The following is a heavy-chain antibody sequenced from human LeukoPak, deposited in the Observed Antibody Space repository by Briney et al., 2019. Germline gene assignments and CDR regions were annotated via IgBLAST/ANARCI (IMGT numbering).Heavy chain of an antibody. J-gene: IGHJ3*02. Sequence: PGGSLRLSCAASGFTFSSYGMHWVRQAPGKGLEWVAVIWYDGSNKYYADSVKGGFTISRDNSKNTLYRQMNSLRAEDTAVYYCAKDQMITFGGVIDHLIDIWGQGTMVTVSS. CDR1: GFTFSSYG. CDR2: IWYDGSNK. D-gene: IGHD3-16*02. V-gene: IGHV3-33*06. CDR3: AKDQMITFGGVIDHLIDI.